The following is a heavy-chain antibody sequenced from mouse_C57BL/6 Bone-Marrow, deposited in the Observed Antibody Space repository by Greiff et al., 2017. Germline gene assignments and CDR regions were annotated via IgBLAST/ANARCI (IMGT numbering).Heavy chain of an antibody. CDR2: ISDGGSYT. J-gene: IGHJ4*01. D-gene: IGHD2-2*01. CDR1: GFTFSSYA. V-gene: IGHV5-4*03. Sequence: EVKLVESGGGLVKPGGSLKLSCAASGFTFSSYAMSWVRQTPEKRLEWVATISDGGSYTYYPDNVKGRFTISRDNAKNNLYLQMSHLKSEDTAMYYCARVAYGFYAMDYWGQGTSVTGSS. CDR3: ARVAYGFYAMDY.